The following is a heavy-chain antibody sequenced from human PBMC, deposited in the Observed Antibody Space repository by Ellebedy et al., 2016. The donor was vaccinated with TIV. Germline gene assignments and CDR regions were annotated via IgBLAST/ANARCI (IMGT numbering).Heavy chain of an antibody. CDR2: IYHSGST. J-gene: IGHJ4*02. Sequence: SETLSLTXAVSGGSISSSNWWSWVRQPPGKGLEWIGEIYHSGSTNYNPSLKSRVTISVDKSKNQFSLKLSSVTAADTAVYYCARDPYYGSGRFDYWGQGTLVTVSS. V-gene: IGHV4-4*02. CDR1: GGSISSSNW. D-gene: IGHD3-10*01. CDR3: ARDPYYGSGRFDY.